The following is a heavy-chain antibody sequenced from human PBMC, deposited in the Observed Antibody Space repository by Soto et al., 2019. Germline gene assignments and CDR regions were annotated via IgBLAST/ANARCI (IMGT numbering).Heavy chain of an antibody. D-gene: IGHD3-9*01. CDR2: ISGSGGST. V-gene: IGHV3-23*01. Sequence: GGSLRLSCAASGFTFSSYAMSWVRQAPGKGLEWVSAISGSGGSTYYADSVKGRFTISRDNSKNTLYLQMNSLRAEDTAVYYCAKALSSTGWSLYYYYGMDVWGQGTTVTVSS. J-gene: IGHJ6*02. CDR1: GFTFSSYA. CDR3: AKALSSTGWSLYYYYGMDV.